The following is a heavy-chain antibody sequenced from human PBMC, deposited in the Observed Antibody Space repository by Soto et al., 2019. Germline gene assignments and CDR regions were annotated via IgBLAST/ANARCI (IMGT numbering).Heavy chain of an antibody. CDR3: ASSTPYYDSSG. Sequence: SVKVSCQASGGTFSSYAISWVRQAPGQGLEWMGGIIPIFGTANYAQKFQGRVTITADKSTSTAYMELSSLRSEDTAVYYCASSTPYYDSSGWGQGTLVTVPS. V-gene: IGHV1-69*06. D-gene: IGHD3-22*01. CDR2: IIPIFGTA. CDR1: GGTFSSYA. J-gene: IGHJ4*02.